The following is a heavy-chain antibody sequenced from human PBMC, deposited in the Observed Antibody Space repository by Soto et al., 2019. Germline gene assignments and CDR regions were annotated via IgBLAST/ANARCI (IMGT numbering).Heavy chain of an antibody. CDR2: ITPSGGVT. J-gene: IGHJ4*02. V-gene: IGHV1-46*01. CDR3: ARDRRHSSGLLDN. CDR1: GYTFTSNY. D-gene: IGHD3-22*01. Sequence: QVQLVQSGAEVKMPGASVKLSCKASGYTFTSNYIHWVRQTPGRGLEWMGIITPSGGVTSNNYAKKFQGIVTRIVDTSTTTVYMELRRLRSEDTAVYYCARDRRHSSGLLDNWGQGALVTFSS.